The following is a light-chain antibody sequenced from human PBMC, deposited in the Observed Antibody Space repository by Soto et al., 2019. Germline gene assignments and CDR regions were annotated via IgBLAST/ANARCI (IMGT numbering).Light chain of an antibody. CDR3: QQYDSLPLT. Sequence: IQMTQSPSSLSASVGDRVTITCQASQDISNYLNWYQQKPGKAPKLLIYDASTLETGVPSRFSGSGSGTDFTFTISSLQPEDIATYFCQQYDSLPLTFGGGTKVDIK. V-gene: IGKV1-33*01. J-gene: IGKJ4*01. CDR1: QDISNY. CDR2: DAS.